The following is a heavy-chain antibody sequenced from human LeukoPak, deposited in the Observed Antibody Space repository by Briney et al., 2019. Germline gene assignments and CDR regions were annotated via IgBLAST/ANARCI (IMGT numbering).Heavy chain of an antibody. CDR1: GGTFSSYA. Sequence: SVKVSCKASGGTFSSYAISWVRQAPGQGLEWMGGIIPIFGTANYAQKFQGRVTITADESTSTAYMELSSLRSEDTAVYYCARVANRGGGEDEKYYFDYWGQGTLVTVSS. J-gene: IGHJ4*02. CDR3: ARVANRGGGEDEKYYFDY. CDR2: IIPIFGTA. D-gene: IGHD7-27*01. V-gene: IGHV1-69*01.